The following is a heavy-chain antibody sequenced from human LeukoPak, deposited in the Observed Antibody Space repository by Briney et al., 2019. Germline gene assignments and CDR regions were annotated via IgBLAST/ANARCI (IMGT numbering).Heavy chain of an antibody. CDR3: ARGARFGENGNQY. CDR1: GYAFTSYD. J-gene: IGHJ4*02. D-gene: IGHD3-10*01. Sequence: GTSLKLSCTASGYAFTSYDMNWVRQAPGQGLEWMARMNPNSGNTGYSQKLKGRVTMTRNTSISTAYMELSSLRSEDTAVYYCARGARFGENGNQYWGQGTLVTVSS. V-gene: IGHV1-8*01. CDR2: MNPNSGNT.